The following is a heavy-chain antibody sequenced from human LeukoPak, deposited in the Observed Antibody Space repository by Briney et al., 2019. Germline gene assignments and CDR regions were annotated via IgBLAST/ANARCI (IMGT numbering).Heavy chain of an antibody. CDR1: GFSFSVNW. CDR3: AKEGY. CDR2: IKKDESEK. Sequence: GSLRPSCAASGFSFSVNWMSWVRQAPGKGPEWVASIKKDESEKYYVDSVSGRFTISRDNAKNSLYLQMNSLRVGDTAVYYCAKEGYWGRGTLVTVSS. V-gene: IGHV3-7*01. J-gene: IGHJ4*02.